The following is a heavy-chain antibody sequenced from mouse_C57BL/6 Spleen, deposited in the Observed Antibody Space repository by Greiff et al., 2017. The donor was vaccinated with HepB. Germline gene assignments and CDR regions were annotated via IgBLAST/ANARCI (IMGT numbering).Heavy chain of an antibody. CDR1: GYTFTSYW. V-gene: IGHV1-7*01. Sequence: VQLQQSGAELAKPGASVKLSCKASGYTFTSYWMHWVKQRPGQGLEWIGYINPSSGYTKYNQKFKDKATLTADKSSSTAYMQLGSLTYEDSSVYYCSSRGSNAWFAYWGQGTLVTVSA. D-gene: IGHD1-1*01. J-gene: IGHJ3*01. CDR3: SSRGSNAWFAY. CDR2: INPSSGYT.